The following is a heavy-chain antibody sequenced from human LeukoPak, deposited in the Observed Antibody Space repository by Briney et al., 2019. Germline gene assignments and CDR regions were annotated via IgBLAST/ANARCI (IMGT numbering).Heavy chain of an antibody. V-gene: IGHV4-30-4*01. Sequence: SSETLSLTCTVSGGSISSGDYYWSWIRQPPGKGLEWIGYIYYSGSTYYNPSLKGRVTISVDTSKNQFSLKLSSVTAADTAVYYCARLIAYYYDSSGYHWGQGTLVTVSS. CDR3: ARLIAYYYDSSGYH. D-gene: IGHD3-22*01. CDR1: GGSISSGDYY. J-gene: IGHJ4*02. CDR2: IYYSGST.